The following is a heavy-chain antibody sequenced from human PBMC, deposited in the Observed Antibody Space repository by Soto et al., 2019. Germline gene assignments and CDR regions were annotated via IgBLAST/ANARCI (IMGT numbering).Heavy chain of an antibody. CDR3: ATGSFTSTGGRIGYHYNAMDV. J-gene: IGHJ6*02. Sequence: ASVKVSCKSSGGTFSSHAINWVRQAPGQGLEWMGGIIPIFGPANFAKKFQGRVTITADESTTTAYMELSSLTSEDTAVYYCATGSFTSTGGRIGYHYNAMDVWGQGTTVTVSS. V-gene: IGHV1-69*13. CDR2: IIPIFGPA. CDR1: GGTFSSHA. D-gene: IGHD1-1*01.